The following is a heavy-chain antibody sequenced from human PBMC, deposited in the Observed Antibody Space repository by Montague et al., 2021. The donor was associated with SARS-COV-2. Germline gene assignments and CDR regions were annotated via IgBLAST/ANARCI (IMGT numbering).Heavy chain of an antibody. J-gene: IGHJ6*02. CDR1: GFSLSTSGIG. D-gene: IGHD3-9*01. V-gene: IGHV2-70*11. Sequence: PALVKPTQTLTLTCTFSGFSLSTSGIGVSWIRQPPGKALEWLARXDWDDDKYYSTSLKTRLTISKDTSKNQVVLTMTNMDPVDTATYYCARRTYDILTGYAYGMDVWGQGTTVTVSS. CDR2: XDWDDDK. CDR3: ARRTYDILTGYAYGMDV.